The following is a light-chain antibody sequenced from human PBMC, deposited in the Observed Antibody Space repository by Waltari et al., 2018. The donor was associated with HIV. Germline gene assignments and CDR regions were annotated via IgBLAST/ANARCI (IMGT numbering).Light chain of an antibody. CDR1: QSVLYSSNNKNY. CDR3: QQYFSTSLFT. V-gene: IGKV4-1*01. J-gene: IGKJ3*01. CDR2: WAS. Sequence: IVMTQSPDSLAVSLGETATINCKSSQSVLYSSNNKNYLAWYQQKPGQPPKLLIYWASTRESGVPDRFTGSGSGTDFTLTISSLQAEDVAVYYCQQYFSTSLFTFGPGTKVDIK.